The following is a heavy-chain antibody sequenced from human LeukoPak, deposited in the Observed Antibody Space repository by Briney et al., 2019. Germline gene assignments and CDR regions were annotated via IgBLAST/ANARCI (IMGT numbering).Heavy chain of an antibody. CDR3: ARRKYSAYDLFDY. CDR1: GYTFTNYD. Sequence: GASVKVSCKASGYTFTNYDINWVRQATGQGLEWMGWMNPNSGNTGYAQKFQGRVTITRSTSISTAYMELSSLRSEDTAVYYCARRKYSAYDLFDYWGQGTLVTVSS. D-gene: IGHD5-12*01. CDR2: MNPNSGNT. J-gene: IGHJ4*02. V-gene: IGHV1-8*03.